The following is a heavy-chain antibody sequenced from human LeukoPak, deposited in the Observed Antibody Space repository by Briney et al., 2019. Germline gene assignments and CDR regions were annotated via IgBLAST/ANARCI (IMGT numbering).Heavy chain of an antibody. CDR1: GGSFSGYY. CDR2: IKHSGSS. CDR3: ARGLGAYGGNSFDS. Sequence: SETLSLTCAVYGGSFSGYYWSWIRQPPGKGLEWIGQIKHSGSSDYNPSLKGRVTISVDTSKNQFSLRLTSVTVADTAVYYCARGLGAYGGNSFDSWGQGTLVTVSS. J-gene: IGHJ4*02. D-gene: IGHD4-23*01. V-gene: IGHV4-34*01.